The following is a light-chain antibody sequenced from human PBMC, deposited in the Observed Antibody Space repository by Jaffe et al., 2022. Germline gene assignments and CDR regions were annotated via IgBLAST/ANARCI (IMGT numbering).Light chain of an antibody. Sequence: QSDLTQPPSASGSPGQSVTISCTGTSSDVGGYNSVSWYQQHPGKAPKLMIYGVSKRPSGVPDRFSGSKSGNTASLTVSGLQAEDEAEYYCSSYAGSKTCVFGTGTKVTVL. CDR1: SSDVGGYNS. CDR3: SSYAGSKTCV. V-gene: IGLV2-8*01. CDR2: GVS. J-gene: IGLJ1*01.